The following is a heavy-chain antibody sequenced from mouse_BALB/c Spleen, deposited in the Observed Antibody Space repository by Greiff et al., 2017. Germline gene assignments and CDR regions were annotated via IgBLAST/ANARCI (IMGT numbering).Heavy chain of an antibody. V-gene: IGHV3-2*02. CDR3: ARSGYGNLYAMDD. Sequence: VQLKESGPGLVKPSQSLSLTCTVTGYSITSDYAWNWIRQFPGNKLEWMGYISYSGSTSYNPSLKSRISITRDTSKNQFFLQLNSVTTEDTATYYCARSGYGNLYAMDDWGQGTSVTVSS. CDR2: ISYSGST. J-gene: IGHJ4*01. D-gene: IGHD2-10*02. CDR1: GYSITSDYA.